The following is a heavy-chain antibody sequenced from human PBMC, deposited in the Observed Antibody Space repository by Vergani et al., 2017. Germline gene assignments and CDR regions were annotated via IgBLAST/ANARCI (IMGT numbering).Heavy chain of an antibody. CDR3: ARRVATIQGDAVDI. V-gene: IGHV5-51*01. D-gene: IGHD5-24*01. CDR2: IYPGDADT. Sequence: EVQLVQSGAEVKKPGESLKISCKGSGYSFTSYWIGWVRQMTGKGLEWMGIIYPGDADTRYSPSFQGQVTISADKAIRTDYLQWSSLKASDTAMYYCARRVATIQGDAVDIWGQGTMVTVSS. J-gene: IGHJ3*02. CDR1: GYSFTSYW.